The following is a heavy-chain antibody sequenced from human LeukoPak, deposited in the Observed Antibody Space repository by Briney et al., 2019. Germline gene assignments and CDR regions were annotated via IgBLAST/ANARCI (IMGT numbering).Heavy chain of an antibody. Sequence: GGSLRLSYAVSGITLGNYGMSWVRQPPGKGLEWVAGISDSGGSTNYADSVKGRFTISRDTPRNTLYLQMNGLRAEDTAVYFCAKRGVVIRVFLVGFHKEAYYFDSWGQGALVTVSS. CDR2: ISDSGGST. CDR1: GITLGNYG. J-gene: IGHJ4*02. D-gene: IGHD3-10*01. CDR3: AKRGVVIRVFLVGFHKEAYYFDS. V-gene: IGHV3-23*01.